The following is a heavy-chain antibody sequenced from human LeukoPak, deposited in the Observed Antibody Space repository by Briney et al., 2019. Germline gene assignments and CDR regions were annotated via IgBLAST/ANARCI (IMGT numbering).Heavy chain of an antibody. D-gene: IGHD1-26*01. CDR1: GFTFSSYA. CDR3: ARDLKEPRYYYYYGMDV. CDR2: ISYDGSNK. J-gene: IGHJ6*02. V-gene: IGHV3-30-3*01. Sequence: GRSLRLSCAASGFTFSSYAMHWVRQAPGKGLEWVAVISYDGSNKYYADSVKGRFTISRDNSKNTLYLQMNSLRAEDTAVYYCARDLKEPRYYYYYGMDVWGQGTTVTVSS.